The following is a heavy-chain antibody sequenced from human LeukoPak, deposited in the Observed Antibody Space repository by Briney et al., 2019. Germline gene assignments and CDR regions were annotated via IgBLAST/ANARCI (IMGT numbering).Heavy chain of an antibody. CDR1: GGSISSSSYY. V-gene: IGHV4-39*07. D-gene: IGHD5-18*01. CDR3: ARDSRARLRDGTGYSYYNP. Sequence: SETLSLTCTVSGGSISSSSYYWGWIRQPPGKGLEWIGSIYYTGSTNYNPSLKSRVTISVDTSKNQFSLKLSSVTAADTAVYYCARDSRARLRDGTGYSYYNPWGQGTLVTVSS. J-gene: IGHJ5*02. CDR2: IYYTGST.